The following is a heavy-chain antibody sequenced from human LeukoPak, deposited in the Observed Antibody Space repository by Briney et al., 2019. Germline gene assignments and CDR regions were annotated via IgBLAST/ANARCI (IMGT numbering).Heavy chain of an antibody. Sequence: PSETLSLTCGVSGGSISGTNWWSWVRQPPGQGLEWIGEISLAGQTNFNPSLNGRVTMSLDKSSNQLSLHLTSVTAADTATYFCSRESAPFCPFDYWGQGTLVTVSS. CDR1: GGSISGTNW. J-gene: IGHJ4*02. CDR2: ISLAGQT. CDR3: SRESAPFCPFDY. V-gene: IGHV4/OR15-8*02.